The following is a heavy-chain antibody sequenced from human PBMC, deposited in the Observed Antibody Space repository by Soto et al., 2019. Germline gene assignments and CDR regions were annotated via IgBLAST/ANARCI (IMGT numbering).Heavy chain of an antibody. CDR1: GFTFSSYW. J-gene: IGHJ4*02. CDR3: ARAKTRIVVVPAARSYYFDY. V-gene: IGHV3-7*03. Sequence: EVQLVESGGGLVQPGGSLRLSCAASGFTFSSYWMSWVRQAPGKGLEWVANIKQDGSEKYYVDSVKGRFTISRDNDKNSLYLQMNSLRAEDTAMYYCARAKTRIVVVPAARSYYFDYWGQGTLVTVSS. CDR2: IKQDGSEK. D-gene: IGHD2-2*01.